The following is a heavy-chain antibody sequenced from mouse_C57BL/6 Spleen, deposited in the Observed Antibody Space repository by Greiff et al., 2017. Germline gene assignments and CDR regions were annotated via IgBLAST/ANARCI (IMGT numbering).Heavy chain of an antibody. CDR2: IDPSDSET. CDR1: GYTFTSYW. V-gene: IGHV1-52*01. CDR3: ARDEGCYGSSLGWFAY. J-gene: IGHJ3*01. D-gene: IGHD1-1*01. Sequence: QVQLQQPGAELVRPGSSVKLSCKASGYTFTSYWMHWVKQRPIQGLEWIGNIDPSDSETHYNQKFKDKATLTVDKSSSTAYMPLSNLTSEDSAVYYGARDEGCYGSSLGWFAYWGQGTLVTVSA.